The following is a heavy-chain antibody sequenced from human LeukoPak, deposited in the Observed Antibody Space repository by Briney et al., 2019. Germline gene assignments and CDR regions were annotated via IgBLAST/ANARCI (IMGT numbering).Heavy chain of an antibody. Sequence: SETLSLTCTVSGGSISSYYWSWIRQPPGKGLEWIGYVYYSGSTNYDPSLKSRVTISVDTSKNQFSLKLSSVTTADTAVYYCARGSIVGATPYFDSWGQGTRVTVSS. D-gene: IGHD1-26*01. CDR3: ARGSIVGATPYFDS. V-gene: IGHV4-59*01. J-gene: IGHJ4*02. CDR2: VYYSGST. CDR1: GGSISSYY.